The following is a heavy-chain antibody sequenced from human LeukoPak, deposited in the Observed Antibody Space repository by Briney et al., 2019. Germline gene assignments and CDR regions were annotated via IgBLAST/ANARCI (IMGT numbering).Heavy chain of an antibody. CDR1: GGSISSDY. CDR2: IHYSGSA. V-gene: IGHV4-59*01. Sequence: PSETLSLTCTVSGGSISSDYWSWIRQPLGKGLEWMGYIHYSGSANYKPSLKSRVIISVDKSKNQFSLRLSSVTAADTAVYYCARVNCTNGVCYNSRGWFDPWGQGTLVTVSS. D-gene: IGHD2-8*01. CDR3: ARVNCTNGVCYNSRGWFDP. J-gene: IGHJ5*02.